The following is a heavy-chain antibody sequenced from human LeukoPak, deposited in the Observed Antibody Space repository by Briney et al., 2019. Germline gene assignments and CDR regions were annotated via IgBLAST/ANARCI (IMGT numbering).Heavy chain of an antibody. J-gene: IGHJ4*02. Sequence: NASETLSLTCTVSGGSISSGSYYWSWIRQPAGKGLEWIGRIYTSGSTNYNPSLKSRVTMSVDTSKNQFSLKLSSVTAADTAVYYCARDNYYYGSGSYYNFDYWGQGTLVTVSS. D-gene: IGHD3-10*01. CDR3: ARDNYYYGSGSYYNFDY. CDR1: GGSISSGSYY. V-gene: IGHV4-61*02. CDR2: IYTSGST.